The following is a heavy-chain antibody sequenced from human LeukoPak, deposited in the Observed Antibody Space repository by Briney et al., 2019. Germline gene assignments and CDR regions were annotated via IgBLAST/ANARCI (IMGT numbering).Heavy chain of an antibody. CDR3: AREEPSYRSSWGPFDY. J-gene: IGHJ4*02. CDR2: ISYDGSNK. D-gene: IGHD6-13*01. Sequence: GRSLRLSCAASGFTFSSYAMHWVRQAPGKGLEWVAVISYDGSNKYYADSVKGRFTISRDNSKNTLYLQMNSLRAEDTAVYYCAREEPSYRSSWGPFDYWGQGTLVTVSS. V-gene: IGHV3-30-3*01. CDR1: GFTFSSYA.